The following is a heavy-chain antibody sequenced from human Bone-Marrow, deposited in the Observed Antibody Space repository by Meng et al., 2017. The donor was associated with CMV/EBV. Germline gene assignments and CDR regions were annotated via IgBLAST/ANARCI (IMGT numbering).Heavy chain of an antibody. J-gene: IGHJ5*02. D-gene: IGHD3-9*01. CDR2: IYYSGTT. CDR1: GNYS. Sequence: GNYSWSWIRQQPGKGLEWIGYIYYSGTTFYNPSLKSRVTLSVDTSKNQFSLKLASVTAADTAVYYCARRMYYDILTGYYDCTWFDPWGQGTLVTVSS. CDR3: ARRMYYDILTGYYDCTWFDP. V-gene: IGHV4-31*02.